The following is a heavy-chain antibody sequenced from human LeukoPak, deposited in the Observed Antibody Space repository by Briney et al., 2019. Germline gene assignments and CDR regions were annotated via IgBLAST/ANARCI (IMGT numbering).Heavy chain of an antibody. D-gene: IGHD6-19*01. V-gene: IGHV4-34*01. CDR2: INHSGST. CDR1: GGSFSGYY. CDR3: ARGRQWLGGGYYFDY. J-gene: IGHJ4*02. Sequence: PSETLSRTCAVYGGSFSGYYWSWIRQPPGKGLEWIGEINHSGSTNYNPSLKSRVTISVDTSKNQFSLKLSSVTAADTAVYYCARGRQWLGGGYYFDYWGQGTLVTVSS.